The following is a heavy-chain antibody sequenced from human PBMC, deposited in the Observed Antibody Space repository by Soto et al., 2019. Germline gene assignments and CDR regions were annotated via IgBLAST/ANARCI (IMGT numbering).Heavy chain of an antibody. V-gene: IGHV5-10-1*01. CDR3: ARHDILTGYSPPTGGYGMDV. J-gene: IGHJ6*02. CDR1: GYSFTSYW. CDR2: IDPSDSYT. Sequence: LKISCKGSGYSFTSYWISWVRQMPGKGLEWMGRIDPSDSYTNYSPSFQGHVTISADKSISTAYLQWSSLKASDTAMYYCARHDILTGYSPPTGGYGMDVWGQGTTVTVSS. D-gene: IGHD3-9*01.